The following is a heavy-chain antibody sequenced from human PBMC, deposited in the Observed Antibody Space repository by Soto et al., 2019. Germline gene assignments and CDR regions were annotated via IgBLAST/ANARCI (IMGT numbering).Heavy chain of an antibody. Sequence: EVLLVESGGGLVQPGGSLTLSCAASRFTFGSYWMNWVRQAPGKGLEWVAHIKGDGSEKYYVDSVEGRFTISRDNTKNSLDLQMNSLRVEDTAVYYCAAGFPPDFWGQGTLVTVSS. CDR1: RFTFGSYW. D-gene: IGHD3-10*01. CDR2: IKGDGSEK. J-gene: IGHJ4*02. V-gene: IGHV3-7*01. CDR3: AAGFPPDF.